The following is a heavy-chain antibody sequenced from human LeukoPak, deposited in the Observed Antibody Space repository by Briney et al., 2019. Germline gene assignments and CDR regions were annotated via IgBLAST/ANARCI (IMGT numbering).Heavy chain of an antibody. CDR3: ARDRGNYGDYFDY. CDR1: GFTFSSHG. CDR2: MSGSGGST. D-gene: IGHD4-17*01. J-gene: IGHJ4*02. Sequence: GGSLRLSCAASGFTFSSHGMSWVRQAPGKGLEWVSDMSGSGGSTYYADSVKGRFTISRDNSRDTLHLQMNSLRAEDTAVYYCARDRGNYGDYFDYWGQGTLVTVSS. V-gene: IGHV3-23*01.